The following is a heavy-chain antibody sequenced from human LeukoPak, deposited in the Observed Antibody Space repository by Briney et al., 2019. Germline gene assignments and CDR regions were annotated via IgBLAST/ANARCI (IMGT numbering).Heavy chain of an antibody. D-gene: IGHD6-13*01. J-gene: IGHJ4*02. Sequence: SETLSLTCTVSGGSISSYYWSWIRQPPGKGLEWIGYIYYSGSTNHNPSLKSRVTISVDTSKNQFSLKLSSVTAADTAVYYCARFIAAAGQFDYWGQGTLVTVSS. CDR1: GGSISSYY. CDR2: IYYSGST. CDR3: ARFIAAAGQFDY. V-gene: IGHV4-59*01.